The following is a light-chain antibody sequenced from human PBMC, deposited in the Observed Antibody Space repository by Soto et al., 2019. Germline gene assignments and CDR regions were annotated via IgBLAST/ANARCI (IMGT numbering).Light chain of an antibody. CDR3: VAGDEDVNGPFYV. CDR2: EVT. J-gene: IGLJ1*01. CDR1: RSDVGSYNL. V-gene: IGLV2-14*02. Sequence: QSALTQPASVSGSPGQSITIPCTGTRSDVGSYNLVSWYQQLPGQAPKLIIYEVTKRPSGVSIRLSGSKSGNTASLAISGLRSEDEADYYCVAGDEDVNGPFYVFGTGTKLTVL.